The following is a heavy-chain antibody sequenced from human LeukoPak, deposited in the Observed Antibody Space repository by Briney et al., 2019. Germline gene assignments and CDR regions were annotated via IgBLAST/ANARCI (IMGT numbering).Heavy chain of an antibody. CDR2: INHSGST. Sequence: SETLSLTCAVYGGSFSGYYWSWIRQPPGKGLEWIGEINHSGSTNYNPSLKSRVTISVDTSKNQFSLKLSSVTAADTAVYYCARHRLSRGSYLAERAFDIWGQGTMVTVSS. CDR3: ARHRLSRGSYLAERAFDI. D-gene: IGHD1-26*01. V-gene: IGHV4-34*01. J-gene: IGHJ3*02. CDR1: GGSFSGYY.